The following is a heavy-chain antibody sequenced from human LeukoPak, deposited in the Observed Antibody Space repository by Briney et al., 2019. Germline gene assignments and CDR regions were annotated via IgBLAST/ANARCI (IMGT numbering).Heavy chain of an antibody. Sequence: GGSLRLSCAASGFTFSSYAMHWVRQAPGKGLEWVAVISYDGSNKYYADSVKGRFTISRDNSKNTLYLQMNSLRAEDTAVYYCARGGYSSSWSLPGYWGQGTLVTVSS. CDR1: GFTFSSYA. CDR2: ISYDGSNK. J-gene: IGHJ4*02. CDR3: ARGGYSSSWSLPGY. D-gene: IGHD6-13*01. V-gene: IGHV3-30-3*01.